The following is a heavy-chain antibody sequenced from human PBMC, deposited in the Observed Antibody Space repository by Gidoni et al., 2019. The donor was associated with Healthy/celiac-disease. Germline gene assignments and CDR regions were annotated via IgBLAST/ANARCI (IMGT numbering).Heavy chain of an antibody. V-gene: IGHV4-38-2*02. Sequence: QVQLQESGPGLVKPSETLSLTCTVSGYSISSGYYWGWIRQPPGKGLEWIGSIYHSGSTYYNPSLKSRVTISVDTSKNQFSLKLSSVTAADTAVYYCATQQQQVNYYYGMDVWGQGTTVTVSS. CDR2: IYHSGST. D-gene: IGHD6-13*01. CDR3: ATQQQQVNYYYGMDV. CDR1: GYSISSGYY. J-gene: IGHJ6*02.